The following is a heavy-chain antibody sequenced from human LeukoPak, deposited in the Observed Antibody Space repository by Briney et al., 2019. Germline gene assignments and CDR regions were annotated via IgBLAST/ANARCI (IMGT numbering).Heavy chain of an antibody. D-gene: IGHD6-13*01. CDR3: ARRSWYSGFDY. J-gene: IGHJ4*02. CDR2: INHSGST. Sequence: PGGSLRLSCAASGFTFSSYSMNWVRQAPGKGLEWIGEINHSGSTNYNPSLKSRVTISVDTSKNQFSLKLSSVTAADTAVYYCARRSWYSGFDYWGQGTLVTVSS. CDR1: GFTFSSYS. V-gene: IGHV4-34*01.